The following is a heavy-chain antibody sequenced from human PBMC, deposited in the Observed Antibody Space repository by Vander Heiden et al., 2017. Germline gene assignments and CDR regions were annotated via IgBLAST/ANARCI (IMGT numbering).Heavy chain of an antibody. V-gene: IGHV3-7*01. CDR1: GFTFSRYW. CDR3: ARGPHYYDSSGYGMDV. Sequence: EVQLVESGGGLVQPGGSLRLSCAASGFTFSRYWMSWVRQAPGKGLEWVANIKQDGSEKYYVDSVKGRFTISRDNAKNSLYLQMNSLRAEDTAVYYCARGPHYYDSSGYGMDVWGQGTTVTVSS. J-gene: IGHJ6*02. CDR2: IKQDGSEK. D-gene: IGHD3-22*01.